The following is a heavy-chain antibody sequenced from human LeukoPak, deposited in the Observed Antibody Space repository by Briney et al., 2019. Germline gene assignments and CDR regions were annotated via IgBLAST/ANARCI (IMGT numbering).Heavy chain of an antibody. V-gene: IGHV3-11*06. D-gene: IGHD3-3*01. CDR3: ARAPLVFWSGYLGMDV. Sequence: SVKGRFTISRDNAKNSLYLQMNSLRAEDTAVYYCARAPLVFWSGYLGMDVWGKGTTVTVSS. J-gene: IGHJ6*04.